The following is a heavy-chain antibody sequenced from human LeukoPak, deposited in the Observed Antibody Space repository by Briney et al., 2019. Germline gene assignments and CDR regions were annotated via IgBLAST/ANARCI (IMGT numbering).Heavy chain of an antibody. D-gene: IGHD5-24*01. CDR3: ARGMAMQGTFDY. Sequence: SETLSLTCTVSGGSISSYYWSWIRQPAGKGLEWVGRIYTSGTTNYNPSLKSRVTMSMDTSKNQFSLELSSVTAADTAVYYCARGMAMQGTFDYWGQGTLVTVSS. V-gene: IGHV4-4*07. J-gene: IGHJ4*02. CDR2: IYTSGTT. CDR1: GGSISSYY.